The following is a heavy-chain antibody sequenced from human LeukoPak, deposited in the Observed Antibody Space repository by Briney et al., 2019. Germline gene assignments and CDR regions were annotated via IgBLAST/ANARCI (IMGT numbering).Heavy chain of an antibody. D-gene: IGHD1-14*01. CDR2: IYYSGST. CDR1: GGSISSYY. J-gene: IGHJ6*03. Sequence: PSETLSLTCTVSGGSISSYYWSWIRQPPGKGLEWIGHIYYSGSTNYNPSLKSRVTISVDTSKNQFSLKLSSVTAADTAVYYCAKNHRELDSYYYFMDVWGKGTTVTVSS. CDR3: AKNHRELDSYYYFMDV. V-gene: IGHV4-59*01.